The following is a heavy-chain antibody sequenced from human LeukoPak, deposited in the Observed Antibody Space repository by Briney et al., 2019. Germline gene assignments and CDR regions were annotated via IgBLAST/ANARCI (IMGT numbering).Heavy chain of an antibody. CDR1: GFTFSSYG. D-gene: IGHD3/OR15-3a*01. CDR2: ISYDGSNK. CDR3: ARDQYDTWSRRGNFDS. Sequence: GGSLRLSCAASGFTFSSYGMHWVRQAPGKGLEWVAVISYDGSNKYYADSVRGRFTISRDNTKNSLYLQMNSLGAEDTAVFYCARDQYDTWSRRGNFDSWGQGTLVIVSS. J-gene: IGHJ4*02. V-gene: IGHV3-30*03.